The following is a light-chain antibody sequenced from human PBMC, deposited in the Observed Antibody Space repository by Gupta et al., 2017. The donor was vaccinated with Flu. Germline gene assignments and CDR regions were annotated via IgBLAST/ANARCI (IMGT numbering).Light chain of an antibody. Sequence: GLMSQSPRFLPVTLGQPASISCRSSQGLVSSDGNTYLHWFQHRPVQSPRRLINLGSDRDSGVPDRFSGSGSGTYFTLKIISVEADDVGVYYCMQGAPWPWTFGQGTKVEIK. J-gene: IGKJ1*01. CDR1: QGLVSSDGNTY. V-gene: IGKV2-30*01. CDR3: MQGAPWPWT. CDR2: LGS.